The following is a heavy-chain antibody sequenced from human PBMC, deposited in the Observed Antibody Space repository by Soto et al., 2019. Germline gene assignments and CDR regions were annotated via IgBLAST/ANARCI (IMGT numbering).Heavy chain of an antibody. V-gene: IGHV3-30-3*01. CDR2: ISYDGSNK. CDR1: GFTFSSYA. CDR3: AIALYINMIVENTANYRGRTV. J-gene: IGHJ4*02. D-gene: IGHD3-22*01. Sequence: PGGSLRLSCAASGFTFSSYAMHWVRQAPGKGLEWVAVISYDGSNKYYADSVKGRFTISRDNSKNTLYLQMNSLRAEDTAVYYLAIALYINMIVENTANYRGRTVGGQGTRSTVSS.